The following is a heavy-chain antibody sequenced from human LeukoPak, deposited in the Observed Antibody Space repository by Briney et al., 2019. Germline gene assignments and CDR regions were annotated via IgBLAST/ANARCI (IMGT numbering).Heavy chain of an antibody. J-gene: IGHJ4*02. V-gene: IGHV4-61*01. D-gene: IGHD3-3*01. CDR3: ARAPSRLRSPDY. CDR2: IYYSGST. CDR1: GGSVSSGSYY. Sequence: SETLSLTCTVSGGSVSSGSYYWSWIRQPPGKGLEWIGYIYYSGSTNYNPSLQSRVTISVDTSKNQFSLKLRSVTAADTAVYYCARAPSRLRSPDYWGQGTLVTVSS.